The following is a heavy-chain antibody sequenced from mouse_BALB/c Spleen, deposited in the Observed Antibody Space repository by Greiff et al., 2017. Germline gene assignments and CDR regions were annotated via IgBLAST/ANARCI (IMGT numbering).Heavy chain of an antibody. D-gene: IGHD2-10*01. CDR2: INPSTGYT. Sequence: VHLVESGAELAKPGASVKMSCKASGYTFTSYWMHWVKQRPGQGLEWIGYINPSTGYTEYNQKFKDKATLTADKSSSTAYMQLSSLTSEDSAVYYCASPAYLFAYWGQGTLVTVSA. CDR3: ASPAYLFAY. CDR1: GYTFTSYW. J-gene: IGHJ3*01. V-gene: IGHV1-7*01.